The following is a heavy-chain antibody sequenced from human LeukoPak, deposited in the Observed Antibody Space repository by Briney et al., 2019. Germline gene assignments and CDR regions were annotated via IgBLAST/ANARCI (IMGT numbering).Heavy chain of an antibody. CDR3: ARDGASLPGYSSGWFDY. V-gene: IGHV3-72*01. CDR2: TRNKANSYTT. J-gene: IGHJ4*02. D-gene: IGHD6-19*01. CDR1: GFTFSDHY. Sequence: GSLRLSCAASGFTFSDHYMDWVRQAPGKGLEWVGRTRNKANSYTTEYAASVKGRFTISRDDSKNSLYLQMNSLKTEDTAVYYCARDGASLPGYSSGWFDYWGQGTLVTVSS.